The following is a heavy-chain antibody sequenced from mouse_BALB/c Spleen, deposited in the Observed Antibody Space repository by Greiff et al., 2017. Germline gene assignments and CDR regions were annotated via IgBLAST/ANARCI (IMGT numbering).Heavy chain of an antibody. CDR1: GYTFTSYW. J-gene: IGHJ2*01. Sequence: QVQLQQPGAELVKPGASVKLSCKASGYTFTSYWMHWVKQRPGQGLEWIGEINPSNGRTNYNEKFKSKATLTVDKSSSTAYMQLSSLTSEDSAVYYCARPGTGYLDYWGQGTTLTVSS. CDR2: INPSNGRT. V-gene: IGHV1S81*02. D-gene: IGHD3-3*01. CDR3: ARPGTGYLDY.